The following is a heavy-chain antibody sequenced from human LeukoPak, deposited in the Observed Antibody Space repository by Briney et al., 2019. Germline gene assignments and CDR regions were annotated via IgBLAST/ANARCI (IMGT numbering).Heavy chain of an antibody. CDR3: ARDDRGYCSSTSCYSHFQH. CDR2: ISYDGSNK. V-gene: IGHV3-30-3*01. J-gene: IGHJ1*01. Sequence: GGSLRLSCAASGFTFSSYAMHWVRQAPGKGLEWVAVISYDGSNKYYADSVKGRFTISRDNSKNTLYLQMNSLRSEDTAVYYCARDDRGYCSSTSCYSHFQHWGQGTLVTVSS. D-gene: IGHD2-2*02. CDR1: GFTFSSYA.